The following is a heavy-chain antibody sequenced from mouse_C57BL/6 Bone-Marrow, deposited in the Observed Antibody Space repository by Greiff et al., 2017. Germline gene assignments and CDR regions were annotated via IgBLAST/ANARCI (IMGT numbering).Heavy chain of an antibody. D-gene: IGHD1-1*01. Sequence: VQLQQSGPGLVQPSQSLSITCTVSGFSLTSYGVHWVRQSPGKGLEWLGVIWRGGSTDYNAAFMSRLSITKDNSKSQVFFKMNSLQAADTAIYYCAKNHYGSSYEYFDVWGTGTTVTVSS. J-gene: IGHJ1*03. V-gene: IGHV2-5*01. CDR1: GFSLTSYG. CDR3: AKNHYGSSYEYFDV. CDR2: IWRGGST.